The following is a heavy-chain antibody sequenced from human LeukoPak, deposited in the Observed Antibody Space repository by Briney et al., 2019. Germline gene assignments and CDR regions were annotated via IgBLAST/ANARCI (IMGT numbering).Heavy chain of an antibody. Sequence: ASVKVSCKASGYTFTGYYMHWVRQAPGQGLEWMGWINPNSGGTNYAQKFQGRVTMTRDTSISTAYMELSRLRSDDTAVYYCAREEQWPVQRNFDYWGQGTLVTVSS. CDR3: AREEQWPVQRNFDY. D-gene: IGHD6-19*01. V-gene: IGHV1-2*02. CDR2: INPNSGGT. CDR1: GYTFTGYY. J-gene: IGHJ4*02.